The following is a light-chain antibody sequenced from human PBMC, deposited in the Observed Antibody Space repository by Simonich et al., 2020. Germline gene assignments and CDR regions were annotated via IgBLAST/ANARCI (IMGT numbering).Light chain of an antibody. Sequence: DIVMTQSPESLAVSLGERATINCKSSQSVLYSSNNKNNLAWYQQKPGQPPKLLIYWASTRESVVPDRFSGSGSGTYSTLTISSLQAEDVAVYYCQQYYSTPYTFGQGTKLEIK. J-gene: IGKJ2*01. CDR2: WAS. CDR3: QQYYSTPYT. V-gene: IGKV4-1*01. CDR1: QSVLYSSNNKNN.